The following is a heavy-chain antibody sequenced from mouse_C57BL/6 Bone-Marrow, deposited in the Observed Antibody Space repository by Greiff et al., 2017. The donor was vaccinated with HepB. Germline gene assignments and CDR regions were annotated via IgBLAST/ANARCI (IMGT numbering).Heavy chain of an antibody. D-gene: IGHD3-1*01. CDR3: ARSGYGFDY. J-gene: IGHJ2*01. Sequence: VQLKQSGPELVKPGASVKISCKASGYSFTGYYMNWVKQSPEKSLEWIGEINPCTGGTTYNQKFKAKATLTVDKSSSTAYMQLKSLTSEDSAVYYCARSGYGFDYWGQGTTLTVSS. CDR1: GYSFTGYY. V-gene: IGHV1-42*01. CDR2: INPCTGGT.